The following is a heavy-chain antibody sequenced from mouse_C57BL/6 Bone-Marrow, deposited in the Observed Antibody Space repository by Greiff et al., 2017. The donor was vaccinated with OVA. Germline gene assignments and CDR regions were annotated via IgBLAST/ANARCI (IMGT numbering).Heavy chain of an antibody. CDR2: INSSSGYT. D-gene: IGHD2-1*01. V-gene: IGHV1-7*01. J-gene: IGHJ4*01. CDR3: AYGNPTYYYAMDY. Sequence: VQLQQSGAELAKPGASVKLSCKASGYTFTSYWMHWVKQRPGQGLEWIGYINSSSGYTKYNQKFKDKATSTADKSSSTAYMQLSSLTYEDSAVYYCAYGNPTYYYAMDYWGQGTSVTVSS. CDR1: GYTFTSYW.